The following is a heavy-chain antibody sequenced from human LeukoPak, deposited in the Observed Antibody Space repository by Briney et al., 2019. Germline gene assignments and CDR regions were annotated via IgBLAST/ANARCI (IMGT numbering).Heavy chain of an antibody. CDR2: IYYSGST. J-gene: IGHJ5*02. CDR1: GGSISSSSYY. CDR3: ARQRAAAGTIWFDP. D-gene: IGHD6-13*01. Sequence: TASETLSLTCTVSGGSISSSSYYWGWIRQPPGKGLEWIGSIYYSGSTYYTPSLKSRVTISVDTSKNQFSLKLSSVTAADTAVYYCARQRAAAGTIWFDPWGQGTLVTVSS. V-gene: IGHV4-39*01.